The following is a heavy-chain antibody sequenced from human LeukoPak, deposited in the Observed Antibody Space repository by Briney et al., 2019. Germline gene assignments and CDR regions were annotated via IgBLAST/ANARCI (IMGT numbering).Heavy chain of an antibody. CDR1: GFTFSSYA. J-gene: IGHJ3*02. Sequence: GRSLRLSCAASGFTFSSYAMHWVRQAPGKGLEWVAVISYDGSNKYYADSVKGRFTISRDNSKNTLYLQMNSLRAEDTAVYYCARASGYYYNDAFDIWGQGTMVAVSS. CDR3: ARASGYYYNDAFDI. CDR2: ISYDGSNK. D-gene: IGHD3-22*01. V-gene: IGHV3-30*04.